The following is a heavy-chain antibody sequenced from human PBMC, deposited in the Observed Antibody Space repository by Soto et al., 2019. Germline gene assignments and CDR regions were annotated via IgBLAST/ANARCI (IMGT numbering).Heavy chain of an antibody. CDR3: ARGLSYYGSGSYFWFDP. J-gene: IGHJ5*02. CDR2: IIPIFGTA. CDR1: GGTFSSYA. V-gene: IGHV1-69*01. D-gene: IGHD3-10*01. Sequence: QVQLVQSGAEVKKPGSSVKVSCKASGGTFSSYAISWVRQAPGQGLEWMGGIIPIFGTANYAQKFQGRVKITEDESTRKAYMELSSLRSEETAVYYCARGLSYYGSGSYFWFDPWGQGTLVNVSS.